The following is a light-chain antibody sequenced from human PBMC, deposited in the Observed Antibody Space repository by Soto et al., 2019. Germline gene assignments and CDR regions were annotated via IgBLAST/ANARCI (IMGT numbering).Light chain of an antibody. J-gene: IGKJ1*01. Sequence: EIVLTQSPATLSLSPGERATLSCSASQTVTSTYLAWYQQKPGQAPRLLIYDASNRATGIPARFSGSGSGTDFTLTISSLEPEDFAVYYCQQRSNWPWTFGQGTKVDIK. CDR1: QTVTSTY. CDR2: DAS. CDR3: QQRSNWPWT. V-gene: IGKV3-11*01.